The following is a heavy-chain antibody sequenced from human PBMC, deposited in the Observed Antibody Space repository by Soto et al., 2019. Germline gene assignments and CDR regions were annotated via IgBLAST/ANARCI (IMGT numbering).Heavy chain of an antibody. CDR2: TNANLGTG. Sequence: QVQLVQSGADVKKPGSSVKVSCKASGGSFSSYPLSWVRQAPGQGLEWMGGTNANLGTGNYAQKFQGRLTITTDIYTTKAYMELSAMRSEDTAVYYCARRDSRGYFRYFENWGQGTLVTVSS. V-gene: IGHV1-69*06. J-gene: IGHJ4*02. D-gene: IGHD5-18*01. CDR1: GGSFSSYP. CDR3: ARRDSRGYFRYFEN.